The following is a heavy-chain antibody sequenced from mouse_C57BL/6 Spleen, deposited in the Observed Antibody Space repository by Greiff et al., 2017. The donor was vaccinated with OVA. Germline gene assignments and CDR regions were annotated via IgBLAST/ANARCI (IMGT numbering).Heavy chain of an antibody. D-gene: IGHD1-1*01. J-gene: IGHJ2*01. CDR3: ADYYGSS. Sequence: QVQLQQSGPELVKPGASVKISCKASGYAFSSSWMNWVKQRPGEGLVWIGRIYPGDGDTNYNGKFKGKATLTADKSSSTAYMQLSSLTSEDSAVYFCADYYGSSWGQGTTLTVSS. CDR2: IYPGDGDT. CDR1: GYAFSSSW. V-gene: IGHV1-82*01.